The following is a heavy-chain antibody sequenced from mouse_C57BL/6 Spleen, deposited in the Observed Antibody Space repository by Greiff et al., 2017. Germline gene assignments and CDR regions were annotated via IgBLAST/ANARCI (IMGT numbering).Heavy chain of an antibody. CDR2: INYDGSST. CDR1: GFTFSDYY. V-gene: IGHV5-16*01. Sequence: EVMLVEPEGGLVQPGSSMKLSCTASGFTFSDYYMAWVRQVPEKGLEWVANINYDGSSTYYLDSLKSRFILSRDNAGNILYLRMSSLKSEDTATYYCARDRHYGSGYGMDGWGQGTSVTVSS. J-gene: IGHJ4*01. D-gene: IGHD1-1*01. CDR3: ARDRHYGSGYGMDG.